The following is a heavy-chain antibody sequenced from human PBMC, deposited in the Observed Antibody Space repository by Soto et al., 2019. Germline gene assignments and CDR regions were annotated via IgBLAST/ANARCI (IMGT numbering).Heavy chain of an antibody. D-gene: IGHD3-10*01. J-gene: IGHJ4*02. CDR2: IYYSGRT. CDR1: GGSISSYY. V-gene: IGHV4-59*01. CDR3: ARGSGSYYPYYFDY. Sequence: QVQLQESGPGLVKPSETLSITCTVSGGSISSYYWSWIRQPPGKGLEWIGYIYYSGRTNYNPSLKSRVTISVDTSKNPFSLKLSSVTAADTAVYYCARGSGSYYPYYFDYWGQGTLVTVSS.